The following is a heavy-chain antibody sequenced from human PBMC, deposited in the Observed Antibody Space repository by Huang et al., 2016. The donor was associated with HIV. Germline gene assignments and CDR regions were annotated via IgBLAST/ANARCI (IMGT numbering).Heavy chain of an antibody. CDR3: VRGFRAKPGDY. J-gene: IGHJ4*02. CDR2: RNQDGGER. CDR1: GFTFRSYW. V-gene: IGHV3-7*01. Sequence: EVRLVESGGGLVQPGKSLRLSCAASGFTFRSYWMNWVRQSPGGGLEGVANRNQDGGERFDVDSVRGRFTSSRDNANNSLSLQLNSLKGEDMAVYYCVRGFRAKPGDYWGRGTLVTVSS.